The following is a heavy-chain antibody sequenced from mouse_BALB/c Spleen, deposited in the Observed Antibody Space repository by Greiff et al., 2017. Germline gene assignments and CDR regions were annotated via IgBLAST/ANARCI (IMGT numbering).Heavy chain of an antibody. V-gene: IGHV2-6-7*01. CDR3: ARGGYYYGRAMDY. Sequence: VKLVESGPGLVAPSQSLSITCTVSGFSLTGYGVNWVRQPPGKGLEWLGMIWGDGSTDYNSALKSRLSISKDNSKSQVFLKMNSLQTDDTARYYCARGGYYYGRAMDYWGQGTSVTVSS. CDR2: IWGDGST. CDR1: GFSLTGYG. D-gene: IGHD1-1*01. J-gene: IGHJ4*01.